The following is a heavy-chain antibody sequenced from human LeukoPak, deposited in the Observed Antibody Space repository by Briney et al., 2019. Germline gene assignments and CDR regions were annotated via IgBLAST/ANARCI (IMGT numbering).Heavy chain of an antibody. CDR3: ARVHSSTWYGSYFDY. V-gene: IGHV3-72*01. J-gene: IGHJ4*02. Sequence: GGSLRLSCAASGFTFSDHYMDWVRQAPGKGLEWVGRTRNKANSYTTEYAASVKGRFTISRDDSKNSLYLQMNSLKTEDTAVYYCARVHSSTWYGSYFDYWGQGTLVTVSS. CDR1: GFTFSDHY. CDR2: TRNKANSYTT. D-gene: IGHD6-13*01.